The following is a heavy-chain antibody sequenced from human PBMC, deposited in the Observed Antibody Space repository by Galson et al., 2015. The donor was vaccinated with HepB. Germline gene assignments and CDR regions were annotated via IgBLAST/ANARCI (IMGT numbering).Heavy chain of an antibody. D-gene: IGHD2-2*01. Sequence: ETLSLTCTVSRYSITNGYYWAWIRQSPGKGLEWIASIDYRGSTYYNPSLKSRVTISVDTPKNQFSLRLSSVTAADTAEYYCGRSAADSRLPYYYYALDVWGQGTTVTVSS. J-gene: IGHJ6*02. CDR2: IDYRGST. CDR3: GRSAADSRLPYYYYALDV. CDR1: RYSITNGYY. V-gene: IGHV4-38-2*02.